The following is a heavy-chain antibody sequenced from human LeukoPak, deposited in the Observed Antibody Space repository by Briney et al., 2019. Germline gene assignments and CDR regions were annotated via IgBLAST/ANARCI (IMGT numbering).Heavy chain of an antibody. CDR3: ARHGVYTIPFDP. V-gene: IGHV4-39*01. Sequence: SETLSLTCTVSGGSISSSSYYWGWIRQPPGKGLEWIGSICYSGSTYYNPSLKSRVTISVDTSKNQFSLKLSSVTAADTAVYYCARHGVYTIPFDPWGQGTLVTVSS. CDR1: GGSISSSSYY. J-gene: IGHJ5*02. D-gene: IGHD3-3*01. CDR2: ICYSGST.